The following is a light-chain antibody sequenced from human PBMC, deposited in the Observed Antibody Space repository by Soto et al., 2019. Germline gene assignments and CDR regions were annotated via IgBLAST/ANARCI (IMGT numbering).Light chain of an antibody. J-gene: IGKJ3*01. CDR3: QQSFPAPFT. Sequence: DIQMTQSPSSLSASVGDRVTITCRASNSVNNFLNWYQQKPGKAPRPLIYAASSLQSGVPSTFSGSGAGTEFILTISHLQPEDFATYYGQQSFPAPFTCGPGTTVDFK. CDR2: AAS. CDR1: NSVNNF. V-gene: IGKV1-39*01.